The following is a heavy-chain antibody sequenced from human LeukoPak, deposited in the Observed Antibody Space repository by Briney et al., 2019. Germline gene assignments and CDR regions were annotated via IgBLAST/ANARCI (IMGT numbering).Heavy chain of an antibody. D-gene: IGHD6-13*01. J-gene: IGHJ4*02. V-gene: IGHV4-31*03. CDR3: ARVVAAGRDYYFDY. Sequence: SETLSLTCTVSGGSISSGGYYWSWIRHHPGKGLEWIGYIYYSASTYYNPSLKSRVTISVDTSKNQFSLKLSSVTAADTAVYYCARVVAAGRDYYFDYWGQGTLVTV. CDR1: GGSISSGGYY. CDR2: IYYSAST.